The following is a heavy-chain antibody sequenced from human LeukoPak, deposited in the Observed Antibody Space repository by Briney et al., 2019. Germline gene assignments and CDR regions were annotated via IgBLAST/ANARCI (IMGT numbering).Heavy chain of an antibody. CDR3: ARGYLYLAVTRWFDP. CDR1: GDSISTYY. V-gene: IGHV4-59*12. J-gene: IGHJ5*02. CDR2: IYYRVTS. Sequence: SETLSLTCTVSGDSISTYYWSWIRQPPGKGLEWIGYIYYRVTSDYNPSLKSRVTMSVDMSTRQISLKLSSVTAADTAVYYCARGYLYLAVTRWFDPWGQGTLVTVSS. D-gene: IGHD6-19*01.